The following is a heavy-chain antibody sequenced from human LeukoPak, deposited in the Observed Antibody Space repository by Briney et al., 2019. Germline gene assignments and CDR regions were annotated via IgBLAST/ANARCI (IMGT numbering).Heavy chain of an antibody. CDR3: ARAGNFYQLLRYWYFDL. CDR1: GGSISSSSYY. V-gene: IGHV4-39*07. CDR2: IYYSGST. J-gene: IGHJ2*01. D-gene: IGHD2-2*01. Sequence: SETLSLTCTVSGGSISSSSYYWGWIRQPPGKGLEWIGSIYYSGSTYYNPSLKSRVTISVDTSKNQFSLKLSSVTAADTAVYYCARAGNFYQLLRYWYFDLWGRGTLVTVSS.